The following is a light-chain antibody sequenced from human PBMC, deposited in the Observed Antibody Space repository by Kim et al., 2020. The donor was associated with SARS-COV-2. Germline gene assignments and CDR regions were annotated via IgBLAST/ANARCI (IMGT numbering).Light chain of an antibody. CDR2: AAS. CDR3: QQANSFPYT. CDR1: QGVSSW. Sequence: DIQMTQSPSSVSASVGDRVTITCRASQGVSSWLVWYQQKPGKAPKLLIYAASNLQSGVPSRFSGSGSGTDFTLTISSLQPEDFATYYCQQANSFPYTFGQGTKLEI. V-gene: IGKV1-12*01. J-gene: IGKJ2*01.